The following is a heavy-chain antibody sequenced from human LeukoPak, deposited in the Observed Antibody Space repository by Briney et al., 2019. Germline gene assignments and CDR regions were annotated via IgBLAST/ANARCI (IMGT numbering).Heavy chain of an antibody. CDR2: FYTSGRT. D-gene: IGHD4-23*01. CDR1: GGFISSGCYY. CDR3: ARRGADYGGNSDIDY. V-gene: IGHV4-61*02. Sequence: SETLSLTCTVSGGFISSGCYYWIWIRQPAGKGLEWIVRFYTSGRTNYRTSRRSRVPILLGTPKNQFSLKLTSVTAADTAVYYCARRGADYGGNSDIDYWGPGSLVNVSS. J-gene: IGHJ4*02.